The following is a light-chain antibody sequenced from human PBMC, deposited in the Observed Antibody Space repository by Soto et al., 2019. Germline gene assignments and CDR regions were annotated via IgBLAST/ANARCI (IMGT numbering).Light chain of an antibody. CDR1: SSNIGTSS. J-gene: IGLJ1*01. CDR2: TTN. Sequence: QSVLTQPHSASGTPGQRVTISCSGSSSNIGTSSVHWFQQLPGTAPKLLISTTNQRPSRVPERFSGSKSGTSASLAISGLQSEDEADYYCAAWDDSLNGHVFGTGTKVTVL. CDR3: AAWDDSLNGHV. V-gene: IGLV1-44*01.